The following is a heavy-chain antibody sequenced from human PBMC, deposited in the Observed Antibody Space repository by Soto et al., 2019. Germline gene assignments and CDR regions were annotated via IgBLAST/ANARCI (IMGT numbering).Heavy chain of an antibody. Sequence: ASVKVSCRASGCTFTSYYMHWVRQAPGQGLEWVGIINPSGGSTSYAQKFQGRVTMTRDTSTSTVYMELSSLRSEDTAVYYCARGNQGWELLSGAFDIWGQGTMVTVSS. CDR3: ARGNQGWELLSGAFDI. D-gene: IGHD1-26*01. CDR2: INPSGGST. J-gene: IGHJ3*02. V-gene: IGHV1-46*01. CDR1: GCTFTSYY.